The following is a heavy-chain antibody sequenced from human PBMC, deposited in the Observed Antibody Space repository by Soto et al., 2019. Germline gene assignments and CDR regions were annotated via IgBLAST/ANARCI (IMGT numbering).Heavy chain of an antibody. CDR1: GYTFTSYG. Sequence: QVHLVQSGAEVKKPGASVNVSCKASGYTFTSYGITWVRQAPGQGLEWMGWISAHNGNTDYAQKFQGRVIVTRDTSTSTAYMELRSLSSDDTAVYYCARGRYGDYWGQGALVTVSS. J-gene: IGHJ4*02. CDR3: ARGRYGDY. CDR2: ISAHNGNT. D-gene: IGHD1-1*01. V-gene: IGHV1-18*01.